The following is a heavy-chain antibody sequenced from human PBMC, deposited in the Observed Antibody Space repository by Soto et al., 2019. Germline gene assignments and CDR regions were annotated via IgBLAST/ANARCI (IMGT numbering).Heavy chain of an antibody. Sequence: PSETLSLTCAVYGGSFSGYYWSWIRQPPGKGLEWIGEINHSGSTNYNPSLKSRVTISVDTSKNQFSLKLSSVTAADTAVYYCARGRGYYYGSGTPRRDYYYYYGMDVWGQGTTVTVSS. V-gene: IGHV4-34*01. J-gene: IGHJ6*02. CDR1: GGSFSGYY. CDR3: ARGRGYYYGSGTPRRDYYYYYGMDV. D-gene: IGHD3-10*01. CDR2: INHSGST.